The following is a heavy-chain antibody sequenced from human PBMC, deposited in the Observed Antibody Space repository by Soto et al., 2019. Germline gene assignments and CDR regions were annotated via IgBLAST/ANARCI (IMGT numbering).Heavy chain of an antibody. CDR3: ASLVGSGSYYYYYYYYGMDV. Sequence: SETLSLTCTVSGGSISSSNFYWGWIRQPPEKGLEWIGTIYYNGSAYYNSSLKSRVTISVDTSRNQFSLKLNSVTAADTAVYYCASLVGSGSYYYYYYYYGMDVWGQGTTVTVSS. CDR2: IYYNGSA. J-gene: IGHJ6*02. CDR1: GGSISSSNFY. D-gene: IGHD3-10*01. V-gene: IGHV4-39*01.